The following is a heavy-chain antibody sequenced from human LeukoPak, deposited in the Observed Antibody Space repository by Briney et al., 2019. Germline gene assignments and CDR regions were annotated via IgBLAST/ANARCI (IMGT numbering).Heavy chain of an antibody. D-gene: IGHD2-2*02. Sequence: GGSLRLSCAASGFTFSSYAMSWVRQAPGKGLEWVSAISGSGGSTYYADSVKGRFTISRDNSKNTLYLQMNSLRAEDTAVYYCAKAQYCSSTSCYSLDYWGQGTLVTASS. J-gene: IGHJ4*02. CDR2: ISGSGGST. CDR1: GFTFSSYA. CDR3: AKAQYCSSTSCYSLDY. V-gene: IGHV3-23*01.